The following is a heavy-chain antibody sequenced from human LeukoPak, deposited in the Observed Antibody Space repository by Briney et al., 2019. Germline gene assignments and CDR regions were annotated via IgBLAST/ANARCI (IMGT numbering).Heavy chain of an antibody. Sequence: GRSLRLSCAASGFTFSSYGMHWVRQAPGKGLEWVAVIWYDGSNKYYADSVKGRFTISRDNSKNTLYLQVNSLRAEDTAVYYCARRVTYGMDVWGQGTTVTVSS. CDR2: IWYDGSNK. CDR3: ARRVTYGMDV. V-gene: IGHV3-33*01. D-gene: IGHD5-18*01. CDR1: GFTFSSYG. J-gene: IGHJ6*02.